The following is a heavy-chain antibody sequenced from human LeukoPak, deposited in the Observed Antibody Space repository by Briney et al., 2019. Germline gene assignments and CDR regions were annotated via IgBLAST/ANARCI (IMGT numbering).Heavy chain of an antibody. CDR1: GFTFSSYS. Sequence: GGSLRLSCAASGFTFSSYSMNWVHQAPGKGLEWVSSISSSSSYIYYADSVKGRFTISRDNAKNSLYLQMNSLRAEDTAVYYCARGGRIAAAGTLADWGQGTLVTVSS. CDR2: ISSSSSYI. J-gene: IGHJ4*02. V-gene: IGHV3-21*01. CDR3: ARGGRIAAAGTLAD. D-gene: IGHD6-13*01.